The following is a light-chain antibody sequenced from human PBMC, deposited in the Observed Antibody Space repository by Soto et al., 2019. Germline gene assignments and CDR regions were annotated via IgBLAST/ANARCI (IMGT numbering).Light chain of an antibody. Sequence: EIVMTQSPATLCVSPGERATLSCRASQSVSSNLAWYQQKPGQAPRLLIYGASTGATGLPSRFSGSGSGTDFTLTINSLQSEDVAVYYCQQYHHWPVTFGGGTKVDIK. V-gene: IGKV3-15*01. CDR1: QSVSSN. CDR2: GAS. J-gene: IGKJ4*01. CDR3: QQYHHWPVT.